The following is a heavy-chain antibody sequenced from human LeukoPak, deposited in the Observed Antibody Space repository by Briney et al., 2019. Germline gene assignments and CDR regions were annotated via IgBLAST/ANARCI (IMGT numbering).Heavy chain of an antibody. J-gene: IGHJ2*01. CDR3: ARYRGSYPEYPRWYFDL. CDR1: GGSISSYY. Sequence: SETLSLTCTVSGGSISSYYWSWIRQPPGKGLEWIGYIYYSGSTNYNPSLKSRVPITVDTSKNHFSLKLSSVTAADTAVYYCARYRGSYPEYPRWYFDLWGRGTLVAVSS. V-gene: IGHV4-59*08. CDR2: IYYSGST. D-gene: IGHD1-26*01.